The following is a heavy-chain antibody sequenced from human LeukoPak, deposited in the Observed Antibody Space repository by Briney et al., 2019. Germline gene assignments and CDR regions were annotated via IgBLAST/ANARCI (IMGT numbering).Heavy chain of an antibody. CDR2: IIPIFGTA. J-gene: IGHJ6*03. D-gene: IGHD3-9*01. CDR1: GGTFSSYA. Sequence: SVKVSCKASGGTFSSYAISWVRQAPGQGLEWMGGIIPIFGTANYAQKFQGRVTITADKSTSTAYMELSSLRSEDTAVYYCAGTYYDILTGYYHPHYYYYYMDVWGKGTTVTVSS. V-gene: IGHV1-69*06. CDR3: AGTYYDILTGYYHPHYYYYYMDV.